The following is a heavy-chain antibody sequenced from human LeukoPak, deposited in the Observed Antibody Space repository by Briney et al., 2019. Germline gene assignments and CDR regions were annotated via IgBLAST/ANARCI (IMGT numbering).Heavy chain of an antibody. CDR3: ARDPQRGAPDYFDS. D-gene: IGHD6-25*01. V-gene: IGHV3-23*01. Sequence: GGSLRLSCAASGFNFGSYAVSWVRQAPGKGLEWVSAINDGGSHTYYADSVKGLFTISRDIAKNMLYLEMNSLRTEDTAVYYCARDPQRGAPDYFDSWGQGTLVTVSS. J-gene: IGHJ4*02. CDR1: GFNFGSYA. CDR2: INDGGSHT.